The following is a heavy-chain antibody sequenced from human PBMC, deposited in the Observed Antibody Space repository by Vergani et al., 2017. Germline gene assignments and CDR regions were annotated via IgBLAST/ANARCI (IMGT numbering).Heavy chain of an antibody. Sequence: QVQLVQSGAEVKKPGASVKVSCKASGGTFSSNSISWVRQAPVQGLEWMGRIIPIFGTTSYAQKFQGRVTILADESTSTAYMELSSLRSEDTAVYYCARSSGYYSYYFDFWGQGTLVTVSS. CDR1: GGTFSSNS. J-gene: IGHJ4*02. CDR2: IIPIFGTT. D-gene: IGHD3-22*01. V-gene: IGHV1-69*18. CDR3: ARSSGYYSYYFDF.